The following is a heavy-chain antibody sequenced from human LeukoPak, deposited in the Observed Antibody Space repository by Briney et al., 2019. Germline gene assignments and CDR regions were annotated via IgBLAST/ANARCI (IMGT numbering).Heavy chain of an antibody. J-gene: IGHJ4*02. Sequence: TGGSLRLSCAASGLAFDAYTMHWVRQAPGKGLEWVSFINRHGDINYADSVKGRFTISRDNSKNSLFLQMNSLTTEDTALYYCAKERDGHKDGLAHWGQGTLVTVSS. CDR1: GLAFDAYT. V-gene: IGHV3-43*01. CDR3: AKERDGHKDGLAH. CDR2: INRHGDI. D-gene: IGHD5-24*01.